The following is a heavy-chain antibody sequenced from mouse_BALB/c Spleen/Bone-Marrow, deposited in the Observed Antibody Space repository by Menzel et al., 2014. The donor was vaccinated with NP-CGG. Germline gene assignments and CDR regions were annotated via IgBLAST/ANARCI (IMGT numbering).Heavy chain of an antibody. CDR2: IWSGGST. Sequence: VKLMESGPGLVQPSQSLSITCTVSGFSLTSYGVHWVRQSPGKGLEWLGVIWSGGSTDYNAAFISRLSISKDNSKSQVFFKMNSLQANDTAIYCCARNPGFAYWGQGTLVTVSA. J-gene: IGHJ3*01. V-gene: IGHV2-2*02. CDR3: ARNPGFAY. CDR1: GFSLTSYG.